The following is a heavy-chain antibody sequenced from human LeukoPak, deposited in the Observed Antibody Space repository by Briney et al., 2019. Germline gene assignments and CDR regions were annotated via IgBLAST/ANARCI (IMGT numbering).Heavy chain of an antibody. V-gene: IGHV3-21*01. J-gene: IGHJ4*02. Sequence: GGSLRLSCAASGFTFSSYSMNWVRQAPGKGLEWVSSISSSSSYIYYADSVKGRFTICRDNAKNSLYLQLASMRAEDTAVYYYARGGDMVIGYWRQGTLVPVSS. CDR2: ISSSSSYI. CDR1: GFTFSSYS. D-gene: IGHD5-18*01. CDR3: ARGGDMVIGY.